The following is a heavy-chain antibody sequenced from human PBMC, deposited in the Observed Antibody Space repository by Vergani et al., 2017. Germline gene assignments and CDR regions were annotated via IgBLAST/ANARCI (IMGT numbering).Heavy chain of an antibody. CDR1: GFTFIMHA. CDR3: ARDRVDIVATTTYYYYYYGMDV. Sequence: EVQLLESGGDLVQPGGSLRLSCAASGFTFIMHAMSWVRQAPGKGLEWVSTLSASDRRTHYADSVKGRFTISRDNSKNTLYLQMNSLRAEDTAVYYCARDRVDIVATTTYYYYYYGMDVWGQGP. D-gene: IGHD5-12*01. J-gene: IGHJ6*02. V-gene: IGHV3-23*01. CDR2: LSASDRRT.